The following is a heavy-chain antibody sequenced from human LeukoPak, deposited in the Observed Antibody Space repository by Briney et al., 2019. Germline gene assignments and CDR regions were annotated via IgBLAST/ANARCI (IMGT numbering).Heavy chain of an antibody. D-gene: IGHD2-2*03. J-gene: IGHJ4*02. CDR3: ARLYTGYCSSTSCPPDY. V-gene: IGHV1-18*01. CDR1: GYTFTSYG. Sequence: ASVKVSCKASGYTFTSYGISWVRQAPGQGLEWMGWISAYNGNTNYAQKLQGRVTMTTDTSTSTAYMELRSLRSDDTALYYCARLYTGYCSSTSCPPDYWGQGTLVTVSS. CDR2: ISAYNGNT.